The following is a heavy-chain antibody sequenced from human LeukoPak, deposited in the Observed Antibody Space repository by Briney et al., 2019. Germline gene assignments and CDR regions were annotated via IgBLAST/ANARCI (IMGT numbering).Heavy chain of an antibody. CDR2: VNPKSGAT. CDR1: GYTFTAYY. J-gene: IGHJ6*02. D-gene: IGHD6-19*01. V-gene: IGHV1-2*02. CDR3: ARSATAGTSYYHYYGMDV. Sequence: ASVKVFCNASGYTFTAYYMHRVRQAPGQGPEWMGWVNPKSGATTYAQKLQGRVIMTRDTSINTAYMDVSGLTSDDTAVYYCARSATAGTSYYHYYGMDVGGQGTTVTVFS.